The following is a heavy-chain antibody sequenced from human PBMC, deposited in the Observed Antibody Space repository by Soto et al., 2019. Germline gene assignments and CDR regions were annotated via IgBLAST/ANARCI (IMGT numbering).Heavy chain of an antibody. J-gene: IGHJ4*02. D-gene: IGHD3-9*01. V-gene: IGHV1-46*03. CDR2: INPSGGST. CDR3: ARGFLPRKYYDILTGYYSIDY. CDR1: GYTFTSYY. Sequence: ASVKVSCKASGYTFTSYYMHWVRQAPGQGLEWMGIINPSGGSTSYAQKFQGRVTMTRDTSTSTVYMELSSLRSEDTAVYYCARGFLPRKYYDILTGYYSIDYWGQGTLVTVSS.